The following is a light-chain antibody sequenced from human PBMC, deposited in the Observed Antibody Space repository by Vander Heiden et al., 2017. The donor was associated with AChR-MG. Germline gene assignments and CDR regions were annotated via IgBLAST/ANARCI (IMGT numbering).Light chain of an antibody. J-gene: IGLJ2*01. V-gene: IGLV2-23*01. CDR1: SSDGGSYNL. Sequence: QSALTQPASVSGSPGQSITIPCPGTSSDGGSYNLVSLYQQHPGKAPKLMIYEGSKRPSGVSNRFSGSKSGNTASLTISGLQAEDEADYYCCSYAGSSTVVFGGGTKLTVL. CDR3: CSYAGSSTVV. CDR2: EGS.